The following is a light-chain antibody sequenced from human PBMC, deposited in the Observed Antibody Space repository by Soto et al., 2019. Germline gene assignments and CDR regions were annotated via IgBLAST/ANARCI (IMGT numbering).Light chain of an antibody. CDR2: GAY. V-gene: IGKV3-15*01. J-gene: IGKJ1*01. CDR1: QSVSSN. CDR3: QQXNNWPPWT. Sequence: EIVMTQSPATLSVSPGERATLSCRASQSVSSNLAWYQQKPGQAPRLLIYGAYTRATGIPARFSGSGSGTEFTLTISSLQSEDFAVYYCQQXNNWPPWTCGQGTKVDIK.